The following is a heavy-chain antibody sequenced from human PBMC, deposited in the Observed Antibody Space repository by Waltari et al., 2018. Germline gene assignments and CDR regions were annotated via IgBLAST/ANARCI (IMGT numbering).Heavy chain of an antibody. CDR1: GASISSRNYS. J-gene: IGHJ4*02. D-gene: IGHD3-22*01. CDR3: ARHVSNYYDTTGYPPHFDY. CDR2: IFYTGTT. Sequence: QLQLQESGPGLVKPSETLSLTCTVSGASISSRNYSWGWIRQPPGKGLEWIGTIFYTGTTYYNPSLKSRVTISVDTSKNQFSLKLSSVSAADTAVYYCARHVSNYYDTTGYPPHFDYWGQGTLVTVSS. V-gene: IGHV4-39*01.